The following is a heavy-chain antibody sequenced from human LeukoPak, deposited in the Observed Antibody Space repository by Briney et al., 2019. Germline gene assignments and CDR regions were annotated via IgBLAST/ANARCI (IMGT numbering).Heavy chain of an antibody. J-gene: IGHJ5*02. CDR2: ISSSSSTI. D-gene: IGHD2-2*02. V-gene: IGHV3-48*01. CDR3: ARDLVVVVPAAIHSWFDP. Sequence: GGSLRLSCAASGFTFSSYSMNWVRQAPGKGLGWVSYISSSSSTIYYEDSVKGRFTISRDNAKNSLYLQMNSLRAEDTAVYYCARDLVVVVPAAIHSWFDPWGQGTLVTASS. CDR1: GFTFSSYS.